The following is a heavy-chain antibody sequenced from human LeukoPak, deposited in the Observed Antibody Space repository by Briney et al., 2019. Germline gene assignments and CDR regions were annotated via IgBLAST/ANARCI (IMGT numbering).Heavy chain of an antibody. CDR3: AKVGPYSSGWYYFDY. CDR1: GFTFSSYG. Sequence: GGSLRLSCAASGFTFSSYGMHWVRQAPGKGLEWVAVISYDGSNKYYADSVKGRFTISRDNSKNTLYLQMNSLRAEDTAVYYCAKVGPYSSGWYYFDYWGQGTTVTVSS. V-gene: IGHV3-30*18. CDR2: ISYDGSNK. D-gene: IGHD6-19*01. J-gene: IGHJ4*03.